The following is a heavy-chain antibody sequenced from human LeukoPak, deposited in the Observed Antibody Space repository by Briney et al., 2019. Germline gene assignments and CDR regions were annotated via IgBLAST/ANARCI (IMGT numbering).Heavy chain of an antibody. Sequence: PSETLSLTCTVSGGSISSRDYYWSWIRQPPGKGLEWVGYIYYSGSTYYNPSLKSRVTISVDTSKNQFSLKLSSVTAADTAVYYCARGMYSSSRDYWGQGTLVTVSS. J-gene: IGHJ4*02. CDR2: IYYSGST. CDR3: ARGMYSSSRDY. CDR1: GGSISSRDYY. V-gene: IGHV4-30-4*01. D-gene: IGHD6-13*01.